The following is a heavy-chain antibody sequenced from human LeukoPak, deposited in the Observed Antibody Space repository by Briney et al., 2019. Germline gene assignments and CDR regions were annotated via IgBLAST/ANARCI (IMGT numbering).Heavy chain of an antibody. CDR3: ARAGYCSGGSCPDY. V-gene: IGHV3-23*01. CDR1: RFSFSTYA. CDR2: IGASGGTT. Sequence: GGSLRLSCSASRFSFSTYAMSWVRQAPGKGLEWVSAIGASGGTTFYADSAKGRFTISRDNSKNTLFLQMNSLRAEDTAVYYCARAGYCSGGSCPDYWGQGTLVTVSS. D-gene: IGHD2-15*01. J-gene: IGHJ4*02.